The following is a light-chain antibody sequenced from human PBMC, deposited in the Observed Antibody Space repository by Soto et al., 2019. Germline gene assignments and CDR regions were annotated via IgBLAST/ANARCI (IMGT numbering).Light chain of an antibody. CDR2: DVS. CDR1: SSDVGGYNY. CDR3: CSYAGSYTWV. Sequence: QSALTQPRSVSGSPGQSVTISCTGTSSDVGGYNYVSWYQQHPGKAPKLMISDVSNRPSGVPDRFSGSKSGNTASLTISGLQTEDEADYHCCSYAGSYTWVFGGGTKLTVL. V-gene: IGLV2-11*01. J-gene: IGLJ3*02.